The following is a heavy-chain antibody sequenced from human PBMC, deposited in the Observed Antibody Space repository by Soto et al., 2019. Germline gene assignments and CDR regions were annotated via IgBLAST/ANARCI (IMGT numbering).Heavy chain of an antibody. J-gene: IGHJ6*02. D-gene: IGHD6-13*01. Sequence: EASVKVSCKASGYTFTSYYMHWVRQAPGQGLEWMGIINPSGGSTSYAQKFQGRVTMTRDTSTSTVYMELSSLRSEDTAVYYCARESPPDRAAAVYYYYYYGMDVWGQGTTVTVSS. CDR3: ARESPPDRAAAVYYYYYYGMDV. V-gene: IGHV1-46*01. CDR2: INPSGGST. CDR1: GYTFTSYY.